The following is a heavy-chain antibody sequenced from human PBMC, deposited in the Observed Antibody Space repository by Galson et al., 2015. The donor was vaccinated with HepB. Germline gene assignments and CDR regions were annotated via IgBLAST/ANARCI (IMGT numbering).Heavy chain of an antibody. D-gene: IGHD3-9*01. Sequence: SVKVSCKASGYTFTGYYMHWVRQAPGQGLEWMGWINPNSGGTNYAQKFQGWVTMTRDTSISTAYMELSRLRSDDTAVYYCARDQYDILTGYFTYYYYYGMDVWGQGTTVTVSS. CDR3: ARDQYDILTGYFTYYYYYGMDV. J-gene: IGHJ6*02. CDR2: INPNSGGT. CDR1: GYTFTGYY. V-gene: IGHV1-2*04.